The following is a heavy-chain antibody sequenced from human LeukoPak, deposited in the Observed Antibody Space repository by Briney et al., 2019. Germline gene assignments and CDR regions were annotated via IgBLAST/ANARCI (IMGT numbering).Heavy chain of an antibody. CDR3: ATEPGYCTNGVCHDY. D-gene: IGHD2-8*01. V-gene: IGHV1-2*02. J-gene: IGHJ4*02. Sequence: PSVKVSCKASRYTFTGYYMHWVRQAPGQGLEWMGWINPNSGGTNYAQKFQGRVTMTRDTSISTAYMELSRLRSDDTAVYYCATEPGYCTNGVCHDYWGQGTLVTVSS. CDR1: RYTFTGYY. CDR2: INPNSGGT.